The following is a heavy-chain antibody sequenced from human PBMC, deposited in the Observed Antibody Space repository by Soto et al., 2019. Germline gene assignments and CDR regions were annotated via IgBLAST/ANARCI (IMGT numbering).Heavy chain of an antibody. CDR2: IYWDDDK. J-gene: IGHJ4*02. D-gene: IGHD3-3*01. CDR1: GFSLSTSGVG. Sequence: SGSTPVNPTQTLALTCTFSGFSLSTSGVGVGWIRQPPGKALEWLALIYWDDDKRYSPSLKSRLTITKDTSKNQVVLTMTNMDPVDTATYYRAHRGNGVVIIYLDYWCQGTLVTVS. CDR3: AHRGNGVVIIYLDY. V-gene: IGHV2-5*02.